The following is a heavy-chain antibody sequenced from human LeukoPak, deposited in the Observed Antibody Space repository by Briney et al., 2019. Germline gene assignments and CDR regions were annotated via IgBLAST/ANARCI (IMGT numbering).Heavy chain of an antibody. D-gene: IGHD6-25*01. CDR2: INNSGST. CDR3: AREGGDPRWLDP. J-gene: IGHJ5*02. CDR1: GGSISSYY. V-gene: IGHV4-4*07. Sequence: PSETLSLTCTVSGGSISSYYWTWIRQSAGKGLEWIGRINNSGSTNYNPSLRSRVTMSVNTSKNQFSLNLTSVTAADTAVYSCAREGGDPRWLDPWGQGTLVTVSS.